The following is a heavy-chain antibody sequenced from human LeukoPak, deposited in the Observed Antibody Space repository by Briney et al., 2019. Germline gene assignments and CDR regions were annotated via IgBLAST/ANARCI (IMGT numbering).Heavy chain of an antibody. CDR3: ARESYSYDSSGYYYLDY. D-gene: IGHD3-22*01. CDR1: GFTFSSYE. J-gene: IGHJ4*02. Sequence: QSGGSLRLSCAASGFTFSSYEMSWVRQAPGKGLEWVSYISSSGSTIYHADSVKGRFTISRDNAKNSLYLQMKSLRAEDTAVYYCARESYSYDSSGYYYLDYWGQGTLVTVSS. V-gene: IGHV3-48*03. CDR2: ISSSGSTI.